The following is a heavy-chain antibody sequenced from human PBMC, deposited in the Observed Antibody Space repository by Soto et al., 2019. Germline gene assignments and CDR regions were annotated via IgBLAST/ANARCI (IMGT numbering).Heavy chain of an antibody. D-gene: IGHD5-18*01. CDR1: GGSISSGSYY. V-gene: IGHV4-31*03. CDR3: ARAGRGYSYAIHSNWFES. J-gene: IGHJ5*01. CDR2: IYDSGST. Sequence: SETLSLTCTVSGGSISSGSYYWSWIRQHPGKDLEWIGYIYDSGSTYYNPSLKSRVTISEDTSMNQFSLKLNSVTAADTAVYYCARAGRGYSYAIHSNWFESWGQGTLVTVSS.